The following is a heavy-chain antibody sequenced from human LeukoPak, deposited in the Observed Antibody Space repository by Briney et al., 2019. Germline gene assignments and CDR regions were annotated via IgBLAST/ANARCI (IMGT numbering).Heavy chain of an antibody. D-gene: IGHD3-10*01. CDR2: INWNGGST. J-gene: IGHJ4*02. CDR3: ARDSYGSGSYYSDY. V-gene: IGHV3-20*04. CDR1: GFTFDDYG. Sequence: GGSLRLSCAASGFTFDDYGMSWVRQAPGKGLEWVSGINWNGGSTGYADSVKGRFTISRDNAKNSLYLQMNSLRAEDTALYYCARDSYGSGSYYSDYWGQGTLVTVSS.